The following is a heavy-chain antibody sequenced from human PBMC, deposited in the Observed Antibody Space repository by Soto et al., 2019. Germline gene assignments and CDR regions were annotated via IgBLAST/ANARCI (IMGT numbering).Heavy chain of an antibody. V-gene: IGHV4-34*01. J-gene: IGHJ3*02. CDR2: MSHSGGT. Sequence: QVQLQQWGAGLLKPSETLSLTCAVFGGSVNSGNYYWSWIRQPPGKGLEWIGEMSHSGGTHFNPSLKSRVTISGDTSKNQFSLKMSSVTAADTALYYCARVERGTATTVVDAFEIWGPGTMVTVSS. CDR3: ARVERGTATTVVDAFEI. CDR1: GGSVNSGNYY. D-gene: IGHD1-1*01.